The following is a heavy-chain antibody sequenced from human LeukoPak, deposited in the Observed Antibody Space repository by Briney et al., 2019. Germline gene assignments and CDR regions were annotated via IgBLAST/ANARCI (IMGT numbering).Heavy chain of an antibody. CDR1: GFTFSSYA. J-gene: IGHJ5*02. V-gene: IGHV3-23*01. CDR3: AKDHRYYP. CDR2: ISGSGGST. D-gene: IGHD3-10*01. Sequence: PGGSLRLSCAASGFTFSSYAMNWVRQAPGKGLEWVSTISGSGGSTYYADSAKGRFTISRDNSKNSLYLQMNSLRAEDTALYYCAKDHRYYPWGQGTLVTVSS.